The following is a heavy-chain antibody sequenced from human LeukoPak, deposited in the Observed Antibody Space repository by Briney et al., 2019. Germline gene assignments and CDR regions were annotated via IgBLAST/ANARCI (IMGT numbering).Heavy chain of an antibody. Sequence: SETLSLTCAVYGGSFSGYYWSRIRRPPGKGLKWIGEINHSGSTNYNPSLKSRVTISVDTSKNQFSLKLSSVTAADTAVYYCARHRSDYYGSGSYYNSAPKNWFDPWGQGTLVTVSS. J-gene: IGHJ5*02. V-gene: IGHV4-34*01. CDR3: ARHRSDYYGSGSYYNSAPKNWFDP. CDR1: GGSFSGYY. D-gene: IGHD3-10*01. CDR2: INHSGST.